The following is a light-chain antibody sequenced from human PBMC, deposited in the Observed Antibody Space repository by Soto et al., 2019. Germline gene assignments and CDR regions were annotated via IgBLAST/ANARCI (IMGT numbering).Light chain of an antibody. CDR3: QQYNKWPPGVT. V-gene: IGKV3-15*01. Sequence: EIVMTQSPATLSVSPGERATLSCRASQSVSNNLAWYQQKPGQAPRLLIYGASTRATGIPARFSGSGSGTEFTLTISRLQSEDFVVYYCQQYNKWPPGVTFGQGTRLEIK. CDR2: GAS. CDR1: QSVSNN. J-gene: IGKJ5*01.